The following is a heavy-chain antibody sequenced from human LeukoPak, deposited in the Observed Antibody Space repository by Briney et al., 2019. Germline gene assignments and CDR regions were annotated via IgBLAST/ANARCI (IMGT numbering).Heavy chain of an antibody. CDR2: INPNNGVT. Sequence: ASVKVSCKAFGYTFTGYYIHWVRQAPGQGLEWMGWINPNNGVTNYAQKFQGRVTMTRDTSISTSYMEMSRLRSDDTAVYYCARVTLAATPMAPVDYWGQGTLVTVSS. CDR1: GYTFTGYY. CDR3: ARVTLAATPMAPVDY. D-gene: IGHD5-18*01. V-gene: IGHV1-2*02. J-gene: IGHJ4*02.